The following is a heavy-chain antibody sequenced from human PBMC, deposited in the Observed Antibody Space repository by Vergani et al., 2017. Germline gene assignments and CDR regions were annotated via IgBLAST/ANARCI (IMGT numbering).Heavy chain of an antibody. V-gene: IGHV1-2*02. CDR2: INPNSGGT. CDR1: GGIFTGYY. J-gene: IGHJ4*02. D-gene: IGHD2-21*02. Sequence: QVQVVQSGAEVKKPGSSVKVSCKASGGIFTGYYMHWVRQAPGQGLEWMGWINPNSGGTNYAQKFQGRVTMTRDTSISTAYMELSRLRSDDTAVYYCARTGPYCGGDCYLDYWGQGTLVTVSS. CDR3: ARTGPYCGGDCYLDY.